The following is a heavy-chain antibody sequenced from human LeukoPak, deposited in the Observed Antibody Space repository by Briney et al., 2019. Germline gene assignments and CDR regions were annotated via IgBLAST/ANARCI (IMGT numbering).Heavy chain of an antibody. CDR2: ISSSSSYI. Sequence: GGSLRLSCAASGFTFSSYSMNWVRQAPGKGLEWVSSISSSSSYIYYADSVKGRFTISRDNAKNSLYLQMNSLRAEDTAVYYCARESAYDYSNYVFWFDPWGQGTLVTVSS. CDR3: ARESAYDYSNYVFWFDP. CDR1: GFTFSSYS. V-gene: IGHV3-21*01. J-gene: IGHJ5*02. D-gene: IGHD4-11*01.